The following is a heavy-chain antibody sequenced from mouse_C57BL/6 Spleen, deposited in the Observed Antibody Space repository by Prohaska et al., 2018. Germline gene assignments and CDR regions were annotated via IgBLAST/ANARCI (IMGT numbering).Heavy chain of an antibody. Sequence: EVKLEESGGGLVQPGGSMKLSCVASGFTFSNYWMNCVRQSPETGLEWVAQIRLKSDNYATHYAESVKGRFTISRDDSKSSVYLQMNNLRAEDTGSYYCTGTLLITTMYAMDYWGQGTTVTVSS. D-gene: IGHD1-1*01. CDR3: TGTLLITTMYAMDY. J-gene: IGHJ4*01. CDR1: GFTFSNYW. CDR2: IRLKSDNYAT. V-gene: IGHV6-3*01.